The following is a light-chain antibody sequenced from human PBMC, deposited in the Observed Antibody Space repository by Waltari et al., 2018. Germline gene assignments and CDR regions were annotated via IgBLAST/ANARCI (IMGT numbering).Light chain of an antibody. Sequence: EIVFTQAPATPSLSPGERATLSCRTSQSIADYLAWYQQKPGQSPRLLIYDVSNRVTGIPVRFSGSGSGTDFTLTITSLEPEDFAVYYCQQRSNWPRFSFGQGTKLEIK. J-gene: IGKJ2*01. CDR2: DVS. CDR3: QQRSNWPRFS. CDR1: QSIADY. V-gene: IGKV3-11*01.